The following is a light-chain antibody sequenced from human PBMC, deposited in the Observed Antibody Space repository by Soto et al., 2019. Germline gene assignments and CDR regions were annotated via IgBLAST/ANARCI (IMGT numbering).Light chain of an antibody. CDR1: QSVGTN. CDR2: GAS. CDR3: QQYTGPPTT. J-gene: IGKJ5*01. V-gene: IGKV3-20*01. Sequence: EVVMTQSPGTLSVSPGESVTLSCRASQSVGTNLAWYQQKPGQAPRLLIYGASTRAAGIPDRFSGSGSGTDFTLTITRLEPEDSAVYFCQQYTGPPTTFGQGTRLEVK.